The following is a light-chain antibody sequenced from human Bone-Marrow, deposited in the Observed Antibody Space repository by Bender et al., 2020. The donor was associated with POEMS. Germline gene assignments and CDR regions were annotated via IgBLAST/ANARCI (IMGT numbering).Light chain of an antibody. J-gene: IGLJ3*02. CDR2: EVT. CDR3: CSYAAGRTRV. CDR1: SRDVGSSNL. Sequence: QSALTQPASISGSPGQAITISCTGTSRDVGSSNLVSWYQQYPGRAPKLIIFEVTQRPSGVSSRFSGSKSGNTASLRISGLQTDDEAHYYCCSYAAGRTRVFGGGTKLTVL. V-gene: IGLV2-23*02.